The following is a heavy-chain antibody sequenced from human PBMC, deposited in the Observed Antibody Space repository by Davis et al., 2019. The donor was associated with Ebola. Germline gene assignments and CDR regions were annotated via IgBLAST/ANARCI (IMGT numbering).Heavy chain of an antibody. D-gene: IGHD2-15*01. J-gene: IGHJ5*02. CDR3: ARGVEEDIVVLVAAYNWFDP. CDR2: INPNSGGT. V-gene: IGHV1-2*02. CDR1: GYTFTSYY. Sequence: AASVKVSCKASGYTFTSYYMHWVRQAPGQGLEWMGWINPNSGGTNYAQKFQGRVTMTRDTSISTAYMELSRLRSDDTAVYYCARGVEEDIVVLVAAYNWFDPWGQGTLVTVSS.